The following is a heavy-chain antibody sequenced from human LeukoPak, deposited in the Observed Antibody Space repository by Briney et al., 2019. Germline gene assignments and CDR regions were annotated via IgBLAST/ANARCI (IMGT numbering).Heavy chain of an antibody. CDR1: GFTFSSYS. D-gene: IGHD2-2*01. CDR2: ISSSSSYI. CDR3: ARGAYIVVVPAAKKPPLGFDP. J-gene: IGHJ5*02. V-gene: IGHV3-21*01. Sequence: GGSLRLSCAASGFTFSSYSVNWVRQAPGKGLEWVSSISSSSSYIYYADSVKGRFTISRDNAKNSLYLQMNSLRAEDTAVYYCARGAYIVVVPAAKKPPLGFDPWGQGTLVTVSS.